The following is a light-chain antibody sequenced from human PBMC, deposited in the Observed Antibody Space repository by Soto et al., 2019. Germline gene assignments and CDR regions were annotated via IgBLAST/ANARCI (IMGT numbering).Light chain of an antibody. J-gene: IGLJ1*01. Sequence: QSALKRAPSVSRAPGQRASISCTVSSSNIGAGHDVHWYQQLPGTAPKLLIYANNNRPSGVPDRFSGSKSGTSVSLAITGLQAEDEADYYCQSYDSRLSGYVFGTGTKVIVL. CDR2: ANN. CDR3: QSYDSRLSGYV. CDR1: SSNIGAGHD. V-gene: IGLV1-40*01.